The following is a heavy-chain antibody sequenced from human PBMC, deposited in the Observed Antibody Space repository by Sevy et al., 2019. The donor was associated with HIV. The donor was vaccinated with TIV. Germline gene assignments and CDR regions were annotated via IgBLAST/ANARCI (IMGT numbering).Heavy chain of an antibody. CDR1: GYTFTGQY. CDR2: INPNSGDT. Sequence: ASVKVSCKASGYTFTGQYIHWVRQAPGQGLEWMGWINPNSGDTNYAQEFQGRVTMTRDTSVSTAYMELSGLKSDDTAVYYCSRDLRLRGYSYGCFDYWGQGTLVTVSS. J-gene: IGHJ4*02. V-gene: IGHV1-2*02. D-gene: IGHD5-18*01. CDR3: SRDLRLRGYSYGCFDY.